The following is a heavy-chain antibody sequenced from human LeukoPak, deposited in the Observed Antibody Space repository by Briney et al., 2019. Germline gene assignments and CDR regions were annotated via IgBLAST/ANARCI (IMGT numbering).Heavy chain of an antibody. J-gene: IGHJ4*02. CDR3: ARVRVGATLATLDY. CDR1: GFTVSSNY. V-gene: IGHV3-53*01. D-gene: IGHD1-26*01. Sequence: GGSLRLSCAASGFTVSSNYMSWVRQAPGKGLEWVSVIYSGGSTYYADSVKGRFTISRDNSKNTLYLQMNSLRAEDTAVYYCARVRVGATLATLDYWGQGTLVTVSS. CDR2: IYSGGST.